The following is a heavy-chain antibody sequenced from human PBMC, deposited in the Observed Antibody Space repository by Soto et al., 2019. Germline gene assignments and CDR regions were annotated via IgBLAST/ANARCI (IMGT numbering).Heavy chain of an antibody. Sequence: SETLSLTCTVSGGSVSSGSYYWSWIRQPPGKGLEWIGYIYYSGSTNYNPSLKSRVTISVDTSKNQFSLKLSSVTAADTAVYYCARGAPYYDSSGYYPSDYWGQGTLVTVSS. D-gene: IGHD3-22*01. CDR3: ARGAPYYDSSGYYPSDY. CDR1: GGSVSSGSYY. J-gene: IGHJ4*02. V-gene: IGHV4-61*01. CDR2: IYYSGST.